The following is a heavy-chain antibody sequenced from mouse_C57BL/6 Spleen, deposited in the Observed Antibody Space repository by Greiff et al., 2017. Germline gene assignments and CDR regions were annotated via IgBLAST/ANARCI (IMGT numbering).Heavy chain of an antibody. V-gene: IGHV1-64*01. CDR2: IHPNSGST. Sequence: QVQLQQPGAELVKPGASVTLSCKASGYTFTSYWMHWVKQRPGQGLEWIGMIHPNSGSTNYNEKFKSKATLTVDKSSSTAYMQLSSLTSEDSAVYYCARSKKEAYVDDWGQGTTLTVSS. J-gene: IGHJ2*01. CDR3: ARSKKEAYVDD. CDR1: GYTFTSYW.